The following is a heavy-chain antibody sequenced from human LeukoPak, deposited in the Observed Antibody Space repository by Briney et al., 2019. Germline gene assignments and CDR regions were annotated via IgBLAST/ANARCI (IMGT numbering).Heavy chain of an antibody. Sequence: GESLKISCKGSGYSFTSYWIGWVRQMPGKGLEWMGWINPNSGGTNYAQKFQGRVTMTRDTSITTAYMELTSLRSDDTAVYYCARDLFYSVSGTYYNVGRVFNYWGQGTLVTVSS. D-gene: IGHD3-10*01. CDR3: ARDLFYSVSGTYYNVGRVFNY. V-gene: IGHV1-2*02. J-gene: IGHJ4*02. CDR2: INPNSGGT. CDR1: GYSFTSYW.